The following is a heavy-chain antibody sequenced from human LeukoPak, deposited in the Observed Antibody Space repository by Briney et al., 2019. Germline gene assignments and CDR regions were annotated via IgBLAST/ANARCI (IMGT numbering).Heavy chain of an antibody. V-gene: IGHV3-48*01. Sequence: PGGSLRLSCAASGFTFSIYSMNWVRQAPGKGVEWGSYISSSSSTIYYADPVKGRFTISRDNAKNSLDLQMNSRRAEDCALFYFARDKRTSWFGDSNWFDPWGQGTLVTVSS. J-gene: IGHJ5*02. CDR2: ISSSSSTI. CDR3: ARDKRTSWFGDSNWFDP. D-gene: IGHD3-10*01. CDR1: GFTFSIYS.